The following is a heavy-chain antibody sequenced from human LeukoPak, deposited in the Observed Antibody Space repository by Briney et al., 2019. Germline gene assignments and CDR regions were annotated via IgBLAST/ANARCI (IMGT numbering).Heavy chain of an antibody. CDR2: ISAYNGNT. D-gene: IGHD6-13*01. Sequence: GASVKVSCKASGYTFTSYGISWVRQAPGQGLEWMGWISAYNGNTNYAQKLQGRVTMTTDTSTSTAYMELRSLRSDDTAVYYCARDAWSSSWGPYYYYMDVWGKGTTVTVSS. J-gene: IGHJ6*03. CDR1: GYTFTSYG. V-gene: IGHV1-18*01. CDR3: ARDAWSSSWGPYYYYMDV.